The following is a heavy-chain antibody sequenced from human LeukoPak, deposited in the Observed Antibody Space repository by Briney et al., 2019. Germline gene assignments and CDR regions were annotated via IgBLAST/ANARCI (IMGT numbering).Heavy chain of an antibody. CDR1: GFTFSSYW. J-gene: IGHJ5*02. Sequence: TGGSLRLSCAASGFTFSSYWMHWVRQAPGKGLVWVSRINSDGSSTSYADSVKGRFTISRDNAKNTLYLQINSLRAEDTAVYYCARAILARGIAAAGYPWGQGTLVTVSS. D-gene: IGHD6-13*01. CDR2: INSDGSST. V-gene: IGHV3-74*01. CDR3: ARAILARGIAAAGYP.